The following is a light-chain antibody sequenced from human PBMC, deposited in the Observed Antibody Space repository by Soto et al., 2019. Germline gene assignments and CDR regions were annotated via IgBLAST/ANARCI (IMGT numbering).Light chain of an antibody. CDR1: QGVSSNY. CDR3: QQRSDWPPWT. Sequence: EIVLTQSPGTLSLCPGERATLSCRASQGVSSNYLAWYQQKSGQAPRLLLYGTSSRATGIPERFSGSGSGTDFTLTISRLEPEDFAVYYCQQRSDWPPWTFGQGTKVDIK. CDR2: GTS. J-gene: IGKJ1*01. V-gene: IGKV3D-20*02.